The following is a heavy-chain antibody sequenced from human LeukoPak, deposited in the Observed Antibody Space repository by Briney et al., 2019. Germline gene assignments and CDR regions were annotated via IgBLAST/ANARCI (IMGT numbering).Heavy chain of an antibody. CDR3: ARDNPTTGDFDY. V-gene: IGHV4-39*02. CDR1: GGSIRSSYYY. D-gene: IGHD4-17*01. Sequence: SETLSLTCTVSGGSIRSSYYYWGWIRQPPGKGLEWIGSIYDSGSTYYNPSLKSRVTISVDTSKNQFSLKLNSVTAADTAVYYCARDNPTTGDFDYWGQGTLVTVSS. CDR2: IYDSGST. J-gene: IGHJ4*02.